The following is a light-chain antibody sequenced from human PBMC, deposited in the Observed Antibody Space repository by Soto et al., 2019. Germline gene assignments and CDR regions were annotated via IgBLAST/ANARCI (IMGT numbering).Light chain of an antibody. CDR2: EVT. V-gene: IGLV2-8*01. Sequence: QSALTQPPSASGSPGQSVTISCTGTSSDVGGYNYVSWYQQYPGRAPKLMIYEVTKRPAGVPDRFAGSKSCNTASLTVSGLHAEDEADYYGSSYSASNNFYFVFGGGTQLTVL. CDR1: SSDVGGYNY. CDR3: SSYSASNNFYFV. J-gene: IGLJ3*02.